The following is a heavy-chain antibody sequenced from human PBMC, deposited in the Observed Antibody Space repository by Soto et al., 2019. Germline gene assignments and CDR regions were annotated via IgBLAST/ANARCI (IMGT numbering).Heavy chain of an antibody. J-gene: IGHJ4*02. D-gene: IGHD4-17*01. CDR3: AKDYDYGDSLPFDY. CDR2: IIGNGDTT. V-gene: IGHV3-23*01. CDR1: GFSFRDYG. Sequence: EVQLLEAGGGLVQPGGSLRLSCAASGFSFRDYGLSRVRQAPGKGLEWLSAIIGNGDTTYYADSVRGRFTISRDNSKNTLYLQLNDLGAEDTAIYYCAKDYDYGDSLPFDYWGQGTLVTVSS.